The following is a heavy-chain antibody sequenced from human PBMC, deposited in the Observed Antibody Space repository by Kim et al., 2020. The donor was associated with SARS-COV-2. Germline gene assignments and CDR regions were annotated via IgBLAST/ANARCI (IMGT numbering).Heavy chain of an antibody. CDR3: ARVQDYYGSGMEGP. J-gene: IGHJ5*02. CDR2: IYYSGST. Sequence: SETLSLTCTVSGGSISSSSYYWGWIRQPPGKGLEWIGSIYYSGSTYYNPSLKSRVTISVDTSKNRFSLKLSSVTAADTAVYYCARVQDYYGSGMEGPWGQGTLVTVSS. CDR1: GGSISSSSYY. V-gene: IGHV4-39*01. D-gene: IGHD3-10*01.